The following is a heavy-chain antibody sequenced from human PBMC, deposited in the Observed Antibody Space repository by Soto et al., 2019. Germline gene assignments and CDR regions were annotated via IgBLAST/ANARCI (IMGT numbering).Heavy chain of an antibody. Sequence: QVQLVQSGAEVKKPGSSVKVSCKSSGGTFGSYAISWVRQAPGQGLEWMGGVIPIFGTPHYAQKFHGRVTIIADIPTSTAYLELSSLKSADTAVYYCAKIRWTISLQEEDAIWGQGTLVTVSS. CDR2: VIPIFGTP. V-gene: IGHV1-69*06. J-gene: IGHJ4*02. D-gene: IGHD2-15*01. CDR3: AKIRWTISLQEEDAI. CDR1: GGTFGSYA.